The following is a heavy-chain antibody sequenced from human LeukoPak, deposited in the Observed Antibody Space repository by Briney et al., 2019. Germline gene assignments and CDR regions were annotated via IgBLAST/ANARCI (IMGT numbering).Heavy chain of an antibody. CDR3: ARYTRVVDTASEGMDV. CDR2: IIPIFGTA. J-gene: IGHJ6*02. CDR1: GYTFTGYY. D-gene: IGHD5-18*01. Sequence: GASVKVSCKASGYTFTGYYMHWVRQAPGQGLEWMGGIIPIFGTANYAQKFQGRVTITADESTSTAYMELSSLRSEDTAVYYCARYTRVVDTASEGMDVWGQGTTVTVSS. V-gene: IGHV1-69*13.